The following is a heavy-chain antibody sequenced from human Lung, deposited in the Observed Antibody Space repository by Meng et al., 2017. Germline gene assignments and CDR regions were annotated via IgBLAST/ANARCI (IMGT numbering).Heavy chain of an antibody. CDR1: VYNFSAYW. CDR3: VRDEDISAAGKLFGDY. V-gene: IGHV1-2*06. D-gene: IGHD6-13*01. J-gene: IGHJ4*02. Sequence: QGQLVHSGAEVKNPVAQGKVSCKPSVYNFSAYWLHWVRQAPGQGLEWMGRIDPRSGGTQYAQNFQDRVTMTRDTSISTTHMELSRLTSDDTAVYYCVRDEDISAAGKLFGDYWGQGTLVTVSS. CDR2: IDPRSGGT.